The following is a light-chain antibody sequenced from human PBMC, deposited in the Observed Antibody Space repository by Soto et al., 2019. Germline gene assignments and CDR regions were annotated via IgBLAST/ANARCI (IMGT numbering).Light chain of an antibody. CDR3: SSLTSSSTLVV. CDR1: SSDVGGYNY. CDR2: DVS. Sequence: QSALTQPASVSGSPGQSITISCTGTSSDVGGYNYVSWYQQHPGKAPKLMIYDVSNRPSGVSNRFSGSKSGNTASLTISGLHAEDEADYYCSSLTSSSTLVVFGTGTKLTVL. J-gene: IGLJ1*01. V-gene: IGLV2-14*03.